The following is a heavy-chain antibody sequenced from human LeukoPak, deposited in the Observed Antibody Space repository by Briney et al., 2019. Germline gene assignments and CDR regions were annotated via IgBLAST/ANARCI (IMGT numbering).Heavy chain of an antibody. D-gene: IGHD1-26*01. CDR3: AKDIVGATAAAFDI. V-gene: IGHV3-9*01. Sequence: GRSLRLSCAASGFTFDDYAMHWVRQAPGKGLEWVSGISWNSGSIGYADSVKGRFTISRDNAKNSLYLQMNSLRAEDTALYYCAKDIVGATAAAFDIWGQGTMVTVSS. CDR2: ISWNSGSI. J-gene: IGHJ3*02. CDR1: GFTFDDYA.